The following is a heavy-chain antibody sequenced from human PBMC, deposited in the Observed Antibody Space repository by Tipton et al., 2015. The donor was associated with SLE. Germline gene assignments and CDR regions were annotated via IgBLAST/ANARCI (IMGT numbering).Heavy chain of an antibody. D-gene: IGHD3-3*01. Sequence: TLSLTCTVSGGSISSGNYFWTWIRQPAGKGLEWIGRIYTSGSTNYDPSLKSRVTMSLDTSENQFSLKLTSVTAADTALYYCARHKLGFSWSYFDSWGQGTLVTVSS. V-gene: IGHV4-61*02. CDR1: GGSISSGNYF. CDR3: ARHKLGFSWSYFDS. CDR2: IYTSGST. J-gene: IGHJ4*02.